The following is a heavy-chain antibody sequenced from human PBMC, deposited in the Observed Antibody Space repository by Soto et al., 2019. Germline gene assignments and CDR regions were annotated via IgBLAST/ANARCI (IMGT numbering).Heavy chain of an antibody. CDR3: ASLGCARGPRKYNCFDP. D-gene: IGHD2-8*01. V-gene: IGHV4-59*01. CDR2: IYYSGST. Sequence: SETLSLTCTVSGGSISSYYWSWIRQPPGKGLEWIGYIYYSGSTNYNPSLKSRVTISVDTSKNQFSLKLSSVTAADTAVYYCASLGCARGPRKYNCFDPWGQGTLVTVSS. CDR1: GGSISSYY. J-gene: IGHJ5*02.